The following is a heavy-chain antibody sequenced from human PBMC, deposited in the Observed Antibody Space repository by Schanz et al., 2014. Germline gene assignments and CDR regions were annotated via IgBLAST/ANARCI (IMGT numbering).Heavy chain of an antibody. CDR2: IYYGGSP. J-gene: IGHJ4*02. CDR1: GGSISTHY. D-gene: IGHD2-2*02. V-gene: IGHV4-59*11. CDR3: ARDWVVPAAIGEGNWNYDN. Sequence: QVQLRESGPGLMKPSETLSLTCSVSGGSISTHYWSWIRQPPGKGLEWIGYIYYGGSPDYNPSLKSRVTVSIDTSKNQFSLKLSSLTAADTAVYYCARDWVVPAAIGEGNWNYDNWGQGTLVTVSS.